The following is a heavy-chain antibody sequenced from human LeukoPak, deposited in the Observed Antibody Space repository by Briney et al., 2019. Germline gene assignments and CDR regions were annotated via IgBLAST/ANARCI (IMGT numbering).Heavy chain of an antibody. D-gene: IGHD5-12*01. J-gene: IGHJ4*02. V-gene: IGHV1-2*02. CDR1: GYTFTGYY. Sequence: ASVKVSCKASGYTFTGYYMHWVRQAPGQGLERMGWINPNSGGTNYAQKFQGRVTMTRDTSISTAYMELSRLRSDDTAVYYCARTYRGYSGYDPFDYWGQGTLVTVSS. CDR2: INPNSGGT. CDR3: ARTYRGYSGYDPFDY.